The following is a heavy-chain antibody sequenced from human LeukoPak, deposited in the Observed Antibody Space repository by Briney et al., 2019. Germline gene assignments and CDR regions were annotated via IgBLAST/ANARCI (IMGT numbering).Heavy chain of an antibody. CDR2: ISAYNGNT. J-gene: IGHJ4*02. D-gene: IGHD3-3*01. V-gene: IGHV1-18*01. CDR1: GYTFTSYG. Sequence: ASVKASCKASGYTFTSYGISWVRQAPGQGLEWMGWISAYNGNTNYAQKLQGRVTMTTDTSTSTAYMELRSLRSDDTAVYYCARGPFGRFLEWYYFDYWGQGTLVTVSS. CDR3: ARGPFGRFLEWYYFDY.